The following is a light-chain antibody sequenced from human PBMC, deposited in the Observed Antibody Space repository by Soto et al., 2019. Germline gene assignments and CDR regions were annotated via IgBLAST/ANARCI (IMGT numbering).Light chain of an antibody. CDR3: QQYNSYSWT. V-gene: IGKV1-5*03. CDR1: QSISSW. J-gene: IGKJ1*01. CDR2: KAS. Sequence: DIQMTQSPSTLSASVGARVTITCRASQSISSWLAWYQQQPGKAPKLLIYKASSLESGVTSRFSGSGSGTEFTLTISSLQPDDFATYYCQQYNSYSWTFGQGTKVEIK.